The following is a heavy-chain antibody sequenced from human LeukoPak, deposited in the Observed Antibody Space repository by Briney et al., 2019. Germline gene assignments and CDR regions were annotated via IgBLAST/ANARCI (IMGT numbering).Heavy chain of an antibody. D-gene: IGHD6-13*01. CDR3: ARDGELGSSWPNWFDP. J-gene: IGHJ5*02. CDR2: IYYSGST. V-gene: IGHV4-39*07. CDR1: GGSISSSSYY. Sequence: SETLSLTCTVSGGSISSSSYYWGWIRQPPGKGLEWIGSIYYSGSTYYNPSLKSRVTISVDTSKNQFSLKLSSVTAADTAVYYCARDGELGSSWPNWFDPWGQGTLVTVSS.